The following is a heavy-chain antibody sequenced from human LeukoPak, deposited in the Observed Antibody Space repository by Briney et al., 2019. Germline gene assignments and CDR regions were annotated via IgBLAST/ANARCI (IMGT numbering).Heavy chain of an antibody. D-gene: IGHD3-10*01. CDR1: GGSFSGYY. CDR2: INRSGST. J-gene: IGHJ6*02. CDR3: ARDNSYGSGTFYYYYAMDV. V-gene: IGHV4-34*01. Sequence: PSETLSLTCAVYGGSFSGYYWSWIRQPPGKGLEWIGEINRSGSTNYNPSLKSRVTTSVDTPKNQFSLRLSSVTAADTAVYYCARDNSYGSGTFYYYYAMDVWGQGTTVTVSS.